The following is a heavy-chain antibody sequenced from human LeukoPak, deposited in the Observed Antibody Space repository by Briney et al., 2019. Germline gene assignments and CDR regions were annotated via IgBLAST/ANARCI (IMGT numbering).Heavy chain of an antibody. CDR1: GGSFSGYY. D-gene: IGHD1-26*01. CDR2: INHSGST. J-gene: IGHJ5*02. V-gene: IGHV4-34*01. Sequence: SETLSLTCAVYGGSFSGYYWSWIRKPPGKGLEWIGEINHSGSTNYNPSLKSRVTISVDTSKNQFSLKLSSVTAADTAVYYCARRYSGFRLSFDPWGQGTLVTVSS. CDR3: ARRYSGFRLSFDP.